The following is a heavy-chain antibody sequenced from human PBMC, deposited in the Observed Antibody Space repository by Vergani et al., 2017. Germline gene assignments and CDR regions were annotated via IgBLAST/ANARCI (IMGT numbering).Heavy chain of an antibody. D-gene: IGHD3-16*01. V-gene: IGHV4-31*03. Sequence: QVQLQESGPGLVKPSQTLSLTCSVSGDSISSGVYYWTWIRQHPGKGLEWIGYIYSTGSTHHNPSLRRRINMSVDTSKNQFSLKLNSVTAADTAMYYCARMGGYDEGYAFRIGYFDSWGPGILVTVSS. CDR3: ARMGGYDEGYAFRIGYFDS. J-gene: IGHJ4*02. CDR1: GDSISSGVYY. CDR2: IYSTGST.